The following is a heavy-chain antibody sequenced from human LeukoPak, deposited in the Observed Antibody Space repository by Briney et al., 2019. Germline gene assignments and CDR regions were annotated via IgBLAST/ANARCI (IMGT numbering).Heavy chain of an antibody. CDR2: ITGSGDNT. D-gene: IGHD1-26*01. CDR3: AKDPTPYVGASAD. Sequence: GGSLRLSCAASGFTFSSYAMSWVRKPPGRGLEGVSTITGSGDNTYYTDSVKGRFTFSRDNSKSTLYLQMNSLRAEDTAVYYCAKDPTPYVGASADWGQGTLVTVSS. V-gene: IGHV3-23*01. J-gene: IGHJ4*02. CDR1: GFTFSSYA.